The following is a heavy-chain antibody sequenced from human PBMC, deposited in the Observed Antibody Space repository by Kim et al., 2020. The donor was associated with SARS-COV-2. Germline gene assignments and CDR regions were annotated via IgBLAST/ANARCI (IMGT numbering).Heavy chain of an antibody. CDR3: ARVAGYSSSWYGARNWFDP. CDR2: ITHSVST. V-gene: IGHV4-34*01. J-gene: IGHJ5*02. CDR1: GGSFSGYY. Sequence: SETLSLTCAVYGGSFSGYYWSWIRQPPGKGLEWIGEITHSVSTNYNPSLKSRVTISVDTSKNQFSLKLSSVNAADTAVYYCARVAGYSSSWYGARNWFDPWGQETLVTVSS. D-gene: IGHD6-13*01.